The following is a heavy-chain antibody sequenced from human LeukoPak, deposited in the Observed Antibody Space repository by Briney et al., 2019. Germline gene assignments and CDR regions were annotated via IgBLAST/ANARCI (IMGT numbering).Heavy chain of an antibody. CDR1: GFTFSSYA. J-gene: IGHJ4*02. D-gene: IGHD5-18*01. CDR3: AKDPWGYSYGLSFDY. CDR2: ISGSGGST. Sequence: GGSLRLSCAASGFTFSSYAMSWVRQAPGKGLEWVSAISGSGGSTYYADSVEGRFTISRDNSKNTLYLQMNSLRAEDTAVYYCAKDPWGYSYGLSFDYWGQGTLVTVSS. V-gene: IGHV3-23*01.